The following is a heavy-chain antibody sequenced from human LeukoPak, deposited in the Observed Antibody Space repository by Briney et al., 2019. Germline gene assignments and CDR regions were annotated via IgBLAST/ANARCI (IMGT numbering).Heavy chain of an antibody. CDR1: GLTFSSYC. Sequence: GGSLRLSCAASGLTFSSYCMNWVRQAPGKGLEWVSYISSSSSTIYYADSVKGRFTISRDNAKNSLYLQMNSLRAEDTAVYYCARVKSFFCGGDCSSYDAFDIWGQGTMVTVSS. D-gene: IGHD2-21*02. J-gene: IGHJ3*02. CDR2: ISSSSSTI. V-gene: IGHV3-48*01. CDR3: ARVKSFFCGGDCSSYDAFDI.